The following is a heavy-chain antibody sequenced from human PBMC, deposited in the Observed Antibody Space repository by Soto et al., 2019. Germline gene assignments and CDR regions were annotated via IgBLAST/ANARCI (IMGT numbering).Heavy chain of an antibody. CDR3: ARDPVVTRAFDI. CDR2: ISYDGSNK. CDR1: GFTFDDYA. J-gene: IGHJ3*02. Sequence: GGSLRLSCTTSGFTFDDYAMSWVRQAPGKGLEWVAVISYDGSNKYYADSVKGRFTISRDNSKNTLYLQMNSLRAEDTAVYYCARDPVVTRAFDIWGQGTMVTVSS. D-gene: IGHD2-21*02. V-gene: IGHV3-30-3*01.